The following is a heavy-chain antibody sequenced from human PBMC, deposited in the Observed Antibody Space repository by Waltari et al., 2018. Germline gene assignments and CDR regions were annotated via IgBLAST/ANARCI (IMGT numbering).Heavy chain of an antibody. CDR1: GGSISGADYY. D-gene: IGHD4-17*01. V-gene: IGHV4-30-4*01. CDR3: ARAGVNYGDYNYFDY. Sequence: QVQLQESGPGLVKPLQTLSLTCTVSGGSISGADYYWSWIRQQPPGKGLEWSGYIYFSGSTYYNPSLKSRLDISGDKSNNQFSLNLYSVTAADTAVYYCARAGVNYGDYNYFDYWGQGILVTVSS. J-gene: IGHJ4*02. CDR2: IYFSGST.